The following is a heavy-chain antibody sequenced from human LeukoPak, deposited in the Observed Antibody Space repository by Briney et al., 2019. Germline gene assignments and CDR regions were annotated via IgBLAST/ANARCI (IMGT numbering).Heavy chain of an antibody. D-gene: IGHD3-10*01. CDR1: GGSISSYY. J-gene: IGHJ6*03. V-gene: IGHV4-4*07. CDR3: ARVGGITLALAPSPFPDYNYYYMDV. CDR2: IYTSGST. Sequence: SETLSLTCTVSGGSISSYYWSWIRQPAGKGLEWIGRIYTSGSTNYDPSLKSRVTMSVDTSKNQFSLKLSSVTAADTAVYYCARVGGITLALAPSPFPDYNYYYMDVWGKGTTVTVSS.